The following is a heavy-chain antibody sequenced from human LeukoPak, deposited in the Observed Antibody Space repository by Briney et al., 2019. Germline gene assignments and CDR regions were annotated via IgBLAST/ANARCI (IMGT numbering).Heavy chain of an antibody. Sequence: GESLKISCKGSGYSFTSYWIGWVRQMPGKGLEWMGIIYPGDSDTRYSPSFQGQVTISADKSISTAYLQWSSLKASDTAMYYCATRSSAYYDIFDYWGQGPLVTVSS. CDR3: ATRSSAYYDIFDY. CDR2: IYPGDSDT. V-gene: IGHV5-51*01. D-gene: IGHD3-22*01. J-gene: IGHJ4*02. CDR1: GYSFTSYW.